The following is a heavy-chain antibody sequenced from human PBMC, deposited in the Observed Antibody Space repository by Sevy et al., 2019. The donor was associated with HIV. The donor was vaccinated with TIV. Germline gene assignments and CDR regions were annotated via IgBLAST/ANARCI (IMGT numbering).Heavy chain of an antibody. Sequence: GGSLKLSFAASGFTFSTNGRHGARKAPGKGLVWVSRVNSDGGSTSYADSVKGRFTISRDNAKNTLYLQMNSLRAEDTAVYYCARGAAAGTFDYWGQGTLVTVSS. D-gene: IGHD6-13*01. CDR1: GFTFSTNG. CDR2: VNSDGGST. CDR3: ARGAAAGTFDY. V-gene: IGHV3-74*01. J-gene: IGHJ4*02.